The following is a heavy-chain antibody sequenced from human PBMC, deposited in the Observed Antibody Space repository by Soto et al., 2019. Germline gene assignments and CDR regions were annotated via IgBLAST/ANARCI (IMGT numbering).Heavy chain of an antibody. J-gene: IGHJ4*02. D-gene: IGHD6-19*01. CDR1: GGTFSTYA. V-gene: IGHV1-69*13. CDR2: IIPMFGTA. Sequence: SVKVSCKAPGGTFSTYAISWVRQAPGQGLEWMGGIIPMFGTANYAQRFQDRVTITADESTNTVYMELSSLRSEDTAVYYCARAVAVAADFDYWGQGTLVTVSS. CDR3: ARAVAVAADFDY.